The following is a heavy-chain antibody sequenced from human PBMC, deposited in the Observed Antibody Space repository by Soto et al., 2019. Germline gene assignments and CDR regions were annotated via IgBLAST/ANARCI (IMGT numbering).Heavy chain of an antibody. CDR2: ISYAGSNK. J-gene: IGHJ3*02. Sequence: GGSLRLSCAASGFTFSSYGMHWVRQAPGKGLEWVAVISYAGSNKYYADSVKGRFTISRDNSKNTLYLQMNSLRAEDTAVYYCANGYGDYVKKGDAFDIWGQGTMGPVSS. V-gene: IGHV3-30*18. CDR1: GFTFSSYG. D-gene: IGHD4-17*01. CDR3: ANGYGDYVKKGDAFDI.